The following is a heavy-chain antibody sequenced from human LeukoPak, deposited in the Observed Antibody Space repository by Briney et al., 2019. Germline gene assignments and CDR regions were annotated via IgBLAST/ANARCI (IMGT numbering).Heavy chain of an antibody. J-gene: IGHJ5*02. CDR3: ARDSGTTGEVKFDP. CDR1: GGSISTYY. V-gene: IGHV4-59*12. CDR2: IYYTGST. Sequence: SETLSLTCTVSGGSISTYYWSWIRQPPGKGLEWIGYIYYTGSTSYNPSLKSRVTMSLDASKNQFSLKLSFVTAADTVVYYCARDSGTTGEVKFDPWGQGTLVTVSS. D-gene: IGHD4-17*01.